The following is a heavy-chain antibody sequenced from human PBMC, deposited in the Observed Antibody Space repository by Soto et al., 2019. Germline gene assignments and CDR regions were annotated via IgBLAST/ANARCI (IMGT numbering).Heavy chain of an antibody. CDR3: ARGQEGVVATH. V-gene: IGHV4-34*01. CDR2: VKDGGHT. Sequence: QVQLQQWGAGLLKPSETLSLNCAVTGGSLSGYYWSWIRQPPGKGLEWIGEVKDGGHTNYGTSLRGRVAISSDTSNNQFSLRLNSVTAADTGVYYCARGQEGVVATHWDQGSLVTVSS. D-gene: IGHD5-12*01. CDR1: GGSLSGYY. J-gene: IGHJ4*02.